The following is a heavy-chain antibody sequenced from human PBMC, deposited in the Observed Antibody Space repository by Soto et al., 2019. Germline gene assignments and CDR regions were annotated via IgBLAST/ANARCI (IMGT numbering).Heavy chain of an antibody. CDR2: IYPGDSDT. J-gene: IGHJ3*02. Sequence: PGESLKISCKGSGYSFTSYWIGWVRQMPGKGLEWMGIIYPGDSDTRYSPSFQGQVTISADKSISTAYLQWSSLKASDTAMYYCARRIRSYGGSLVAFDIWGQGTMVTVSS. CDR1: GYSFTSYW. CDR3: ARRIRSYGGSLVAFDI. V-gene: IGHV5-51*01. D-gene: IGHD2-15*01.